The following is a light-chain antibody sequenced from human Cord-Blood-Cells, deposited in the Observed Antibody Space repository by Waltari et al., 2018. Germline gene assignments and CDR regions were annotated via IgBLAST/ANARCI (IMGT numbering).Light chain of an antibody. CDR3: QQYNSYSPRT. Sequence: DIQMTQSPSTLSASVGDRVTITGRASQSISSWLAWYQQKPGKAPKLLIYKASSLESGVPSRCSGSGSGTELTLTVSSLQPDDVATYYCQQYNSYSPRTFGGGTKVEIK. CDR2: KAS. V-gene: IGKV1-5*03. J-gene: IGKJ4*01. CDR1: QSISSW.